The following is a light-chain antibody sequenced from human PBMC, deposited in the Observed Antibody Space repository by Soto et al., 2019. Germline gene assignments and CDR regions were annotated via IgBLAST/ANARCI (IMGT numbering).Light chain of an antibody. CDR1: QDISNY. CDR2: DES. V-gene: IGKV1-33*01. CDR3: QQTYSTPGWT. J-gene: IGKJ1*01. Sequence: DIQMTQSPSSLSASVGDRVTITCQASQDISNYLNWYQQKPGKAPKLLIYDESNLETGVPSRFSGSVSATDFTFTISSLQPEDIATYYCQQTYSTPGWTFGQGTKVDMK.